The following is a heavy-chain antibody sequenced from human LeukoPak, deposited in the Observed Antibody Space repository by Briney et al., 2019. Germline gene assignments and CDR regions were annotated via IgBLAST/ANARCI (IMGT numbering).Heavy chain of an antibody. D-gene: IGHD5-12*01. CDR1: GDSVSSKSAA. J-gene: IGHJ6*02. Sequence: SQTLSLTCAISGDSVSSKSAAWNWIRQSPSRGLEWLGRTYYRSRWFNGYAVSVNGRITISPDTSKNQFSLQLNSVTPEDTAVYYCTRQYSGGMDVWGQGTTVTVSS. V-gene: IGHV6-1*01. CDR3: TRQYSGGMDV. CDR2: TYYRSRWFN.